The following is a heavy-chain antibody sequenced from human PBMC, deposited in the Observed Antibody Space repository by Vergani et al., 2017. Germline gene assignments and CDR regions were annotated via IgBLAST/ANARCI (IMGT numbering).Heavy chain of an antibody. CDR1: GFSLSSGDLS. D-gene: IGHD4-17*01. CDR2: IYNSGNT. J-gene: IGHJ6*03. Sequence: QVQLQESGPGLVKPSQTLSLICNVSGFSLSSGDLSWSWIRQPPGKGLEWIGYIYNSGNTLYSPSLKSRVTISVDTSKNQFSLKLSSVTAADTAVYYCARVGGDYTLYYYYYYMDVWGKGTTVTVSS. CDR3: ARVGGDYTLYYYYYYMDV. V-gene: IGHV4-30-4*08.